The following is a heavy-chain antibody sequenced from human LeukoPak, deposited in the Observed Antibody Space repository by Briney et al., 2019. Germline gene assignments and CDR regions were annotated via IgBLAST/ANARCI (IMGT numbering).Heavy chain of an antibody. CDR3: ARYSSSWPDAFDI. Sequence: PGGSLRLSCAASGFAVSSNYMNWVRQAPGKGLEWIGEINRSGSTNYNPSLKSRVIISVDTSKIQFSLKLNSVTAADTAVYYCARYSSSWPDAFDIWGLGTIVTVSS. V-gene: IGHV4-34*01. D-gene: IGHD6-13*01. CDR1: GFAVSSNY. CDR2: INRSGST. J-gene: IGHJ3*02.